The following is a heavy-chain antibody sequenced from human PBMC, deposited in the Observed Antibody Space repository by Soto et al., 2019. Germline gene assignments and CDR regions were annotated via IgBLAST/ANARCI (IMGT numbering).Heavy chain of an antibody. Sequence: GGSLRLSCATSGFTFSSYSMSWVRQAPGKGLEWVSGFRTSGDGGTTYYADSVKGRFTISRDNSKNMLFLQMNSLRAEDTAIYYCAKKVNSGPGSQYFDYWGQGTLVTVSS. J-gene: IGHJ4*02. V-gene: IGHV3-23*01. CDR2: FRTSGDGGTT. D-gene: IGHD3-10*01. CDR3: AKKVNSGPGSQYFDY. CDR1: GFTFSSYS.